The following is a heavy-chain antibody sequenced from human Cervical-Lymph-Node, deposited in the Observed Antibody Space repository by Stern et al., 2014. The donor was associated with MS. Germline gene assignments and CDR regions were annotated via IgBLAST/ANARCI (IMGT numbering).Heavy chain of an antibody. CDR1: GGTFSNYA. CDR3: ARAFCGGDCYTEFYYYGMDV. D-gene: IGHD2-21*02. Sequence: VHLVESGAEVKKPGSSVKVSCRASGGTFSNYAISWVRQAPGQGLEWMGGIIPIFGTANYAQKFQGRVTITADESTSTAYIELNSLRSEDTAVYYCARAFCGGDCYTEFYYYGMDVWGQGTTVTVSS. CDR2: IIPIFGTA. V-gene: IGHV1-69*01. J-gene: IGHJ6*01.